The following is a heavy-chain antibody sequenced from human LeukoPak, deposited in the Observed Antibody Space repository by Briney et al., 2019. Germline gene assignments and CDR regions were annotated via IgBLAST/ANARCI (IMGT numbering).Heavy chain of an antibody. Sequence: ASVKVSCKASGYTFTSFDINWVRQATGQGLEWMGWMNPNSGNTGYAQKFQGRVTMTRNTSISTAYMELSSLRSEDTAVYYCARGCTAARRRGNYYYYYMDVWGKGTTVTVSS. J-gene: IGHJ6*03. CDR3: ARGCTAARRRGNYYYYYMDV. V-gene: IGHV1-8*01. D-gene: IGHD6-6*01. CDR2: MNPNSGNT. CDR1: GYTFTSFD.